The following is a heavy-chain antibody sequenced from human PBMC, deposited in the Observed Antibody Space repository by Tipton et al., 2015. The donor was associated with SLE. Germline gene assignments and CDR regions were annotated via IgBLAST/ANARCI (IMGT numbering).Heavy chain of an antibody. D-gene: IGHD1-14*01. V-gene: IGHV4-39*07. CDR2: IYYRGST. J-gene: IGHJ6*02. CDR3: ARDDRTVYGMDV. CDR1: GGSISSSSYY. Sequence: TLSLTCTVSGGSISSSSYYWGWIRQPPGKGLEWIGSIYYRGSTYYNPSLKSRVTMSVDTSKNQFSLKLSSVTAADTAVYYCARDDRTVYGMDVWGQGTTVTVSS.